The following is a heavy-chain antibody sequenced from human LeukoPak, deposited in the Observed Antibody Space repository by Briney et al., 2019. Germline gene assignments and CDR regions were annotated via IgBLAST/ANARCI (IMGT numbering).Heavy chain of an antibody. CDR3: AKDLSGRKGPFDY. J-gene: IGHJ4*02. CDR1: GFTVSSYG. Sequence: GGSLRLSCAASGFTVSSYGMHWVRQAPGKGLEWVAVISSDGSNAYYADSVKGRFTMSRDNSKNTLFVQMNSLRAEDTAVYYCAKDLSGRKGPFDYWGQGTLVTVSS. V-gene: IGHV3-30*18. CDR2: ISSDGSNA. D-gene: IGHD3-10*01.